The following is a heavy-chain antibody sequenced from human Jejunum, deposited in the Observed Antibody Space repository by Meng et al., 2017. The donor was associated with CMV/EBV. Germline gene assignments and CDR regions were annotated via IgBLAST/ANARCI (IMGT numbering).Heavy chain of an antibody. Sequence: FAASGFTFSSYEMNWVRQAPGRGLEWVSFISTSGSTTYYADSVKGRFTISRDNAKNSLYLQMNSLRAEDTGIYYCARDQPVAAADYWGQGTLVTVSS. CDR1: GFTFSSYE. J-gene: IGHJ4*02. D-gene: IGHD6-13*01. CDR2: ISTSGSTT. V-gene: IGHV3-48*03. CDR3: ARDQPVAAADY.